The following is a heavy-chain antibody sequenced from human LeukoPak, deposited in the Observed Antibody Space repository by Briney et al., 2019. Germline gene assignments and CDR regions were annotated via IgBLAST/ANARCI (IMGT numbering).Heavy chain of an antibody. CDR1: GFTFSSYG. J-gene: IGHJ4*02. D-gene: IGHD1-14*01. Sequence: PGRSLILSCAASGFTFSSYGMHWVRQAPGKGLEWVAVIWYDGSNKYYADSVKGRFTISRDDSKNTLYLQMNSLRVEDTAVYYCARGGPGTTLDSWGQGTLVTVSS. V-gene: IGHV3-33*01. CDR2: IWYDGSNK. CDR3: ARGGPGTTLDS.